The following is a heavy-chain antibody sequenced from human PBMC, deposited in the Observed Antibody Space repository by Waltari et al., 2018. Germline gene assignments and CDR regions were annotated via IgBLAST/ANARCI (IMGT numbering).Heavy chain of an antibody. CDR1: GYSFTSYW. Sequence: EVQLVQSGAEVKKPGESLKISCKGSGYSFTSYWIGWVRQMPGKGLEWRGIIYPVDSETRYSPSFQGQVTISADKSISTAYLQWSSLKASDTAMYYCARHRVVVAAMGYYYMDVWGKGTTVIVSS. V-gene: IGHV5-51*01. CDR2: IYPVDSET. D-gene: IGHD2-15*01. CDR3: ARHRVVVAAMGYYYMDV. J-gene: IGHJ6*03.